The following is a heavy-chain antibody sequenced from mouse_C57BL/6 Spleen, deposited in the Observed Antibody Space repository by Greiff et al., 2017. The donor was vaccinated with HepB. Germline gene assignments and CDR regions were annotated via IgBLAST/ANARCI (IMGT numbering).Heavy chain of an antibody. D-gene: IGHD1-1*01. CDR2: IWTGGGT. CDR3: ARITTVVEPLYWYFDV. J-gene: IGHJ1*03. V-gene: IGHV2-9-1*01. CDR1: GFSLTSYA. Sequence: VQLQQSGPGLVAPSQSLSITCTVSGFSLTSYAISWVRQPPGKGLEWLGVIWTGGGTNYNSALKSRLSISKDNSKSQVFLKMNSLQTDDTARYYCARITTVVEPLYWYFDVWGTGTTVTVSS.